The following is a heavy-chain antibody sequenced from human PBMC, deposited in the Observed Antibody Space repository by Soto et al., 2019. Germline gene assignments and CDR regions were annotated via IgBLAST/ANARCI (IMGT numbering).Heavy chain of an antibody. CDR3: ARVDGYYYNYYMDV. CDR2: INYSGST. J-gene: IGHJ6*03. D-gene: IGHD3-9*01. V-gene: IGHV4-59*02. Sequence: TLSLTCTVSGGSVSSYYWSWIRQPPGKGLEWIGYINYSGSTNYNPSLKSRVTISVDTSKNQFSLKLTSVTAADTAAYYCARVDGYYYNYYMDVWGKGTTVTVSS. CDR1: GGSVSSYY.